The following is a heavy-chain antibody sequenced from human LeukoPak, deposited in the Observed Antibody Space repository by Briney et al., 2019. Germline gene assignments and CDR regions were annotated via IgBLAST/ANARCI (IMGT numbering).Heavy chain of an antibody. CDR3: DY. J-gene: IGHJ4*02. Sequence: GGSLRLSCAASGFTFSSYGMHWVRQAPGKGLEWVAVISYDGSNKYYADSVKGRSTISRDDSKNTLYLQMNSLYCAHTSSSWPDYWGQGTLVTVSS. D-gene: IGHD6-13*01. V-gene: IGHV3-30*03. CDR2: ISYDGSNK. CDR1: GFTFSSYG.